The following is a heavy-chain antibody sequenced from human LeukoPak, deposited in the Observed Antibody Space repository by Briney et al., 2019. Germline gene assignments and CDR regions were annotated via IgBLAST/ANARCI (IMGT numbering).Heavy chain of an antibody. CDR1: HGSINSYY. V-gene: IGHV4-59*01. CDR3: ARRGYFDGSGLDQ. D-gene: IGHD3-22*01. CDR2: FYYIGCT. J-gene: IGHJ4*02. Sequence: PSETLSLTCTVSHGSINSYYWSWIRQPPGKGLEWIGYFYYIGCTNYNPSPKRRVTISLDTSKTQPSLRLSSVTATATAVYFCARRGYFDGSGLDQWGEGTLV.